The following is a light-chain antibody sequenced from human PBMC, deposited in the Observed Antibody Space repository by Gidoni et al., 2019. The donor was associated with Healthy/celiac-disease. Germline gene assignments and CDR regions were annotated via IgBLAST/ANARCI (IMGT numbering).Light chain of an antibody. CDR2: GAS. CDR1: QSVSSN. Sequence: EIVMTQSPATLSVSPGESATLSCRASQSVSSNLAWYQKKPGQAPRLLIYGASSRATGIPAWFSGSGSGTEFTLTISSLQSEDFAVYYCQQYNNWPPWTFGQGTTDGNQT. J-gene: IGKJ1*01. CDR3: QQYNNWPPWT. V-gene: IGKV3-15*01.